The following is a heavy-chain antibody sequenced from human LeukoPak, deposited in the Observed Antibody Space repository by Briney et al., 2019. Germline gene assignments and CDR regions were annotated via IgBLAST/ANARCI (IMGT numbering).Heavy chain of an antibody. CDR3: AKLRGATINAWYFDY. CDR2: ISATGGSA. Sequence: GGSLRLSCAASGFTFSTYAMSWVRQAPGKGLEWVSFISATGGSAYYSDSVKGRFTISRDNSKNTLYLQMNSLRAEDTAVYYCAKLRGATINAWYFDYWGQGTLVTVSS. CDR1: GFTFSTYA. D-gene: IGHD5-12*01. J-gene: IGHJ4*02. V-gene: IGHV3-23*01.